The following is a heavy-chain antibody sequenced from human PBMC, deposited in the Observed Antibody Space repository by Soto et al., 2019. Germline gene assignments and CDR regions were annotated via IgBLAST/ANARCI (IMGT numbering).Heavy chain of an antibody. CDR3: ARRSIAADGYYYYGMDV. CDR1: GYSFTSYW. J-gene: IGHJ6*02. D-gene: IGHD6-13*01. V-gene: IGHV5-10-1*01. Sequence: LGESLKISCKGSGYSFTSYWISWVRQMPGKGLEWMGRIDPSDSYTNYSPSFQGHVTISADKSISTAYLQWSSLKASDTAMYYCARRSIAADGYYYYGMDVWGQGTTVTVSS. CDR2: IDPSDSYT.